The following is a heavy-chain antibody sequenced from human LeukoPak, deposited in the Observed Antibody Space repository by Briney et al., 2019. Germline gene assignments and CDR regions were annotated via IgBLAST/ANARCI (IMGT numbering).Heavy chain of an antibody. CDR1: GGSISSYY. D-gene: IGHD3-22*01. CDR3: ARLDYYDSSGLDY. J-gene: IGHJ4*02. CDR2: IYYSGST. V-gene: IGHV4-59*08. Sequence: SETLSLTCTVSGGSISSYYWSWIRQPPGKGLEWIGYIYYSGSTNYNPSLESRVTISVDTSKNQFSLKLSSVTAADTAVYYCARLDYYDSSGLDYWGQGTLVTVSS.